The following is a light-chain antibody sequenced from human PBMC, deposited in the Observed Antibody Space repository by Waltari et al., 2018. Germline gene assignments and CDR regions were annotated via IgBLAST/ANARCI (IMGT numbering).Light chain of an antibody. CDR1: RSDVGTYNL. J-gene: IGLJ2*01. Sequence: QSALTPPASVSGSPGQSITISCIGTRSDVGTYNLVSWYQQHPGKAPNLMIYEVSKRPAGVSYRFSGSKSGNTASLTISGLQAEDEADYYCCSYAGSITYVVFGGGTELTVL. CDR2: EVS. V-gene: IGLV2-23*02. CDR3: CSYAGSITYVV.